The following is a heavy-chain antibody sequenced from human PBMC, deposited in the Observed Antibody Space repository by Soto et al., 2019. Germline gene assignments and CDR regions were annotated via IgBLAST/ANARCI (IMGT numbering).Heavy chain of an antibody. CDR1: GGSISSGDYY. CDR3: ARGPPTYYYDSSGYYWFDP. Sequence: SETLSLTCTVSGGSISSGDYYWSWIRQPPGKGLEWIGYIYYSGSTYYNPSLKSRVTISVDTSKNQLSLKLSSVTAADTAVYYCARGPPTYYYDSSGYYWFDPWGQGTLVTVSS. J-gene: IGHJ5*02. D-gene: IGHD3-22*01. CDR2: IYYSGST. V-gene: IGHV4-30-4*01.